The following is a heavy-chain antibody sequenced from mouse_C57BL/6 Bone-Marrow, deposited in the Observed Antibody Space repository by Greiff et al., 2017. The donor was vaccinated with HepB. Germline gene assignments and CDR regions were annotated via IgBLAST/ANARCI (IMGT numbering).Heavy chain of an antibody. CDR3: TRATTVPFDWYFDV. CDR2: ISSGGDYI. Sequence: VQLKESGEGLVKPGGSLKLSCAASGFTFSSYAMSWVRQTPEKRLAWVAYISSGGDYIYYADTVKGRCTISRDNARNTLYLQMSNLKADDTGMYYCTRATTVPFDWYFDVWGTGTTVTVSS. D-gene: IGHD1-1*01. J-gene: IGHJ1*03. V-gene: IGHV5-9-1*02. CDR1: GFTFSSYA.